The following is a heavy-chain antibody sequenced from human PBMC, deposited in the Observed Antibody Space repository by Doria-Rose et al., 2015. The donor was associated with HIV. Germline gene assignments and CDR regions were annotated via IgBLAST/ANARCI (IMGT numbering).Heavy chain of an antibody. V-gene: IGHV1-18*01. Sequence: VRQAPGQGPQWMGWISGYNGNTNYAQKFLGRVTMTTDTSTSTGYMDLRSLRSDDTAVYYCVRDPPYFYDSRGFLPAYWGQGTLVTVSP. D-gene: IGHD3-22*01. J-gene: IGHJ4*02. CDR2: ISGYNGNT. CDR3: VRDPPYFYDSRGFLPAY.